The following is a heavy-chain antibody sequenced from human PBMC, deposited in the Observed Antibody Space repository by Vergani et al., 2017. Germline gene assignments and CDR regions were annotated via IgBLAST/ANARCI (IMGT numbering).Heavy chain of an antibody. D-gene: IGHD6-19*01. Sequence: QVQLVESGGGVVQPGGSLRLSCGASGFTFSNYGMHWVRQAPGKGLEWVTFIRYDGSNTYYADSVKGRFTISRDNSKNTLFLQRNSLRPEDTAVYYCARDTVTGSRYFDYWGQGTLVTVSS. J-gene: IGHJ4*02. V-gene: IGHV3-30*02. CDR1: GFTFSNYG. CDR3: ARDTVTGSRYFDY. CDR2: IRYDGSNT.